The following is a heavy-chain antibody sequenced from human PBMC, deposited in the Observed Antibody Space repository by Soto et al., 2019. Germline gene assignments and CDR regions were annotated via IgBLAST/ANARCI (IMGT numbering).Heavy chain of an antibody. D-gene: IGHD1-26*01. J-gene: IGHJ6*02. CDR3: AKDVEVGATTGLGDYYYYYGMDV. CDR1: GFTFSSYG. CDR2: ISYDGSNK. Sequence: PGGSLRLSCAASGFTFSSYGMHWVRQAPGKGLEWVAVISYDGSNKYYADSVKGRFTISRDNSKNTLYLQMNSLRAEDTAVYYCAKDVEVGATTGLGDYYYYYGMDVWGQGTTVTVSS. V-gene: IGHV3-30*18.